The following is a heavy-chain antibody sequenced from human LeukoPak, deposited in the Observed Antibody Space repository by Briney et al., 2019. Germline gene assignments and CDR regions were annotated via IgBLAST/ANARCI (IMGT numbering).Heavy chain of an antibody. Sequence: SETLSLTCTVSGGSISSGSYYWSWIRQPAGKGLEWIGRIYTSGSTNYNPSLKSRVTISVDTSKNQFSLKLSSVTAADTAVYYCARVLGSWYAPAGFDYWGQGTLVTVSS. CDR2: IYTSGST. CDR3: ARVLGSWYAPAGFDY. V-gene: IGHV4-61*02. J-gene: IGHJ4*02. CDR1: GGSISSGSYY. D-gene: IGHD6-13*01.